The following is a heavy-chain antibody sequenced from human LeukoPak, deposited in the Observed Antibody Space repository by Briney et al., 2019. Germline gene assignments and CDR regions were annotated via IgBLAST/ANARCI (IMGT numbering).Heavy chain of an antibody. Sequence: ASVKVSCKACGYTFTSYAMNWVRQAPGQGLEWMGWINTNTGNPTYAQGFTGRFVFSLDTSVSTAYLQISSLKAEDTAVYYCARGFSIAVAGSHPDYWGQGTLVTVSS. J-gene: IGHJ4*02. V-gene: IGHV7-4-1*02. CDR1: GYTFTSYA. D-gene: IGHD6-19*01. CDR3: ARGFSIAVAGSHPDY. CDR2: INTNTGNP.